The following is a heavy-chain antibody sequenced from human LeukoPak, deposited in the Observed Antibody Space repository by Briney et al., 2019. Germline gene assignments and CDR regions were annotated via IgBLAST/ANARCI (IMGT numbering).Heavy chain of an antibody. CDR1: GGSISSSSFY. CDR2: IYYSGST. Sequence: SETLSLTCTVSGGSISSSSFYWGWIRQPPGKGLERIGSIYYSGSTYYNPSLKSRVTISVDTSKNQFSLKLSSVTAADTAVYYCARVERRWLQYAFDAFDIWGQGTMVTVSS. D-gene: IGHD5-24*01. CDR3: ARVERRWLQYAFDAFDI. V-gene: IGHV4-39*07. J-gene: IGHJ3*02.